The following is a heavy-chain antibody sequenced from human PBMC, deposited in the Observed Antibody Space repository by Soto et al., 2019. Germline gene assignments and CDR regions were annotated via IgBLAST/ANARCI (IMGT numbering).Heavy chain of an antibody. CDR2: IYYSGST. J-gene: IGHJ6*04. CDR1: GGSISSYY. V-gene: IGHV4-59*01. Sequence: SETLSLTCTVSGGSISSYYWSWIRQPPGKGLEWIGYIYYSGSTNYNPSLKSRVTISVDTAKNQFSLKLSSVTAADTAVYYCASGGSHYYYSVMDFWGKGTTDTVSS. CDR3: ASGGSHYYYSVMDF. D-gene: IGHD3-16*01.